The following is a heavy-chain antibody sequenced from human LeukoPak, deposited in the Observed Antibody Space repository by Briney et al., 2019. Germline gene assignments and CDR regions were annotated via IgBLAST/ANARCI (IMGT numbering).Heavy chain of an antibody. V-gene: IGHV3-74*01. Sequence: PGGSLRLSCAASGFTFRTYAMSWARQAPGKGLVWVSRINSDGSNTTYADSVTGRFTVSRDNAMNTLYLQMHSLRAEDTALYFCARGYGADVWGKGTMVTVSS. CDR3: ARGYGADV. J-gene: IGHJ6*04. CDR2: INSDGSNT. CDR1: GFTFRTYA.